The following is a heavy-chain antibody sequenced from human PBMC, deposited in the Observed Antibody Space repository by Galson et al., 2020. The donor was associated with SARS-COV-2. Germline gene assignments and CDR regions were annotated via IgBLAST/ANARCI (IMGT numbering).Heavy chain of an antibody. CDR3: AKDLSNDLLGFDD. Sequence: GGSLRLSCAASGFIFSNYAVTWVRQAPGQGLEWVSGISARDGSTHYSDSVKGRFTISRDNSKNTVYLQMNSVRAEDTAVYYCAKDLSNDLLGFDDWGQGNMVTVSS. V-gene: IGHV3-23*01. CDR2: ISARDGST. D-gene: IGHD3-3*01. CDR1: GFIFSNYA. J-gene: IGHJ4*02.